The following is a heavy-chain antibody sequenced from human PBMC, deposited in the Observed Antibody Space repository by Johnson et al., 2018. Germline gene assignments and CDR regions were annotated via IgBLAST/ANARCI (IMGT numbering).Heavy chain of an antibody. J-gene: IGHJ3*02. V-gene: IGHV5-51*01. CDR1: GYTFTRYG. D-gene: IGHD3-22*01. CDR2: IYPGDSDT. CDR3: ARYDSSGRDAFDI. Sequence: VQLVQSGAEVKKPGASVKVSCKASGYTFTRYGMYWVRQAPGQRLEWMGIIYPGDSDTRYSPSFQGQVTISADKSISTAYLQWSSLKAPDTAMYYCARYDSSGRDAFDIWGQGTMVTVSS.